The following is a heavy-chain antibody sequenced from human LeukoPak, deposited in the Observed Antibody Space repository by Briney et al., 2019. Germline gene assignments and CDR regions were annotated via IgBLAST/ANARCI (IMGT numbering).Heavy chain of an antibody. V-gene: IGHV1-69*13. CDR2: IIAIFGTG. J-gene: IGHJ4*02. CDR3: AKGHDDFRQFDY. CDR1: VDTFANYA. D-gene: IGHD3-3*01. Sequence: SVKVSCKASVDTFANYAISWVRKAPGQGLEWLGGIIAIFGTGDSAQKFKGSLTITADESTRTTYMELSSLRSEDTAVYYCAKGHDDFRQFDYWGQGTLITVSS.